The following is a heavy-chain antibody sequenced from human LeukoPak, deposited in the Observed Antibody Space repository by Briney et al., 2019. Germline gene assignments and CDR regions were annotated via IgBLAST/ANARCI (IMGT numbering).Heavy chain of an antibody. CDR1: GFTFSNYG. Sequence: GGSLRLSCAASGFTFSNYGMHWVRQAPGKGLEWVAVISYDGSNKYYADSVKGRFTISRDNSKNTLYLQMNSLRAEDTAVYYCAKTMITFGGVIDKLDYWGQGTLVTVSS. J-gene: IGHJ4*02. V-gene: IGHV3-30*18. D-gene: IGHD3-16*02. CDR2: ISYDGSNK. CDR3: AKTMITFGGVIDKLDY.